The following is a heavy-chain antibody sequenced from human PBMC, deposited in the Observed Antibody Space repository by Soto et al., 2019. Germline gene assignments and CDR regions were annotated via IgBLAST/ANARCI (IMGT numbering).Heavy chain of an antibody. V-gene: IGHV1-46*01. J-gene: IGHJ6*02. CDR2: INPSGGST. D-gene: IGHD1-26*01. Sequence: ASVKVSCKASGYTFTSYYMHWVRQAPGQGLEWMGIINPSGGSTSYAQKFQGRVTMTRDTSTSTVYMELSSLRSEDTAVYYCASLNIVGAYYYYYGMDVWGQGTTVTVSS. CDR3: ASLNIVGAYYYYYGMDV. CDR1: GYTFTSYY.